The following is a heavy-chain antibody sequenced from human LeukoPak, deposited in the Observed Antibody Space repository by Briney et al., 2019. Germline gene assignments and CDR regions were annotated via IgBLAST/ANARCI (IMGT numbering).Heavy chain of an antibody. Sequence: ASVKVSCKASGYTFTSYGISWVRQAPGQGLEWMGWISAYNGNTNYAQKLQGRVTMTTDTSTSTAYMELRSLRSDDTAVCYCARNQVVVTATASDYWGQGTLVTVSS. CDR3: ARNQVVVTATASDY. J-gene: IGHJ4*02. CDR2: ISAYNGNT. D-gene: IGHD2-21*02. V-gene: IGHV1-18*01. CDR1: GYTFTSYG.